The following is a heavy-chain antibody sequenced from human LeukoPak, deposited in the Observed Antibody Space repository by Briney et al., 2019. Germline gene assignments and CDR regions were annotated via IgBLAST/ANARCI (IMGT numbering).Heavy chain of an antibody. D-gene: IGHD3-9*01. CDR2: FYSGDTT. V-gene: IGHV3-66*01. CDR3: ARRLLTGYYEF. Sequence: GGSLRLSCAASGFTVSSNYMSWVRQAPGKGLEWVSVFYSGDTTYYANSVKGRFTISRDNSKNMLYLQMNSLRAEDTAVYYCARRLLTGYYEFWGQGTLVTVSS. J-gene: IGHJ4*02. CDR1: GFTVSSNY.